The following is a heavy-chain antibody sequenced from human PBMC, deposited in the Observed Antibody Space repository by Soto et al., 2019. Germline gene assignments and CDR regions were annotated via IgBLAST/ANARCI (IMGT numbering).Heavy chain of an antibody. CDR3: ARVKRGYDYVWGSYRDLSFDY. V-gene: IGHV4-34*01. CDR2: INHSGST. CDR1: GGSFSGYY. D-gene: IGHD3-16*02. J-gene: IGHJ4*02. Sequence: SETLSLTCAVYGGSFSGYYWSWIRQPPGKGLEWIGKINHSGSTNYNPSLKSRVTISVDTSKNQFSLKLSSVTAADTAVYYCARVKRGYDYVWGSYRDLSFDYWGQGTLVTVSS.